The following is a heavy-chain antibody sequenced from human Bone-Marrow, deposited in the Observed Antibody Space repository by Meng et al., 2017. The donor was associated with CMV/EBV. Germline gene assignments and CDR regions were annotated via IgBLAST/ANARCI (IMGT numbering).Heavy chain of an antibody. D-gene: IGHD3-22*01. V-gene: IGHV1-2*02. J-gene: IGHJ3*02. CDR3: ATVQDSSGFYAFDI. CDR1: GYSFTGYY. CDR2: INPNSAGT. Sequence: ASVKVSCKTSGYSFTGYYIHWVRQAPGQGLEWMGWINPNSAGTNYAQKFQGRVTMTEDTSTDTAYMELSSLISEDTAVYYCATVQDSSGFYAFDIWGQGNAGHRLL.